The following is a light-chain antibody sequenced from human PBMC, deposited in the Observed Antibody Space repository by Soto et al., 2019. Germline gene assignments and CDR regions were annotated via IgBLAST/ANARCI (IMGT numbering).Light chain of an antibody. Sequence: DIVMTQSPLSLPVTPGEPASISCRSSQSLLHSNGYNYLAWYQQKAGQPPKLLIYWASTRESGVPDRFSGSGSGTDFTLTISSLQAEDVAVYYCQQYYSTPLTFGGGTKVDIK. CDR1: QSLLHSNGYNY. CDR2: WAS. CDR3: QQYYSTPLT. J-gene: IGKJ4*01. V-gene: IGKV4-1*01.